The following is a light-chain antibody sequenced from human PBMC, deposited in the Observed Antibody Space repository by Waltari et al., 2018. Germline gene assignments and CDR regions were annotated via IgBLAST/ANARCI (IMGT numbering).Light chain of an antibody. CDR3: QQYDDLPIT. J-gene: IGKJ3*01. CDR2: DTS. Sequence: DIQMTQSPSSLSASVADRVTITCQARQDITTYLSWYQQKPGKAPKLLIYDTSSLERGVPSRFSGSGSGTHCSFTILSLQPEDIATYFCQQYDDLPITFGPGTKVEIK. V-gene: IGKV1-33*01. CDR1: QDITTY.